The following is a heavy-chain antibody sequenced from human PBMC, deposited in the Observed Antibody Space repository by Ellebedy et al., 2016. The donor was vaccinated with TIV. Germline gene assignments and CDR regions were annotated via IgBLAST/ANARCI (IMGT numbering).Heavy chain of an antibody. Sequence: GESLKISCAASGFSFSTSVMHWVRRAPGKGLELVEWVAGISNNEVAQHYPESVKGRFTVSRDNSKNTLYLQMDSLRPEDTGLYFCARESYSSGRAGTFDYWGQGALVTVSS. V-gene: IGHV3-30*03. CDR2: ISNNEVAQ. CDR1: GFSFSTSV. J-gene: IGHJ4*02. D-gene: IGHD6-19*01. CDR3: ARESYSSGRAGTFDY.